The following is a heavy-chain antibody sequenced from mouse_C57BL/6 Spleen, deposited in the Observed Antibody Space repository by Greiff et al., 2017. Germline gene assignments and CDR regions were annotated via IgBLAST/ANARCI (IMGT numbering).Heavy chain of an antibody. V-gene: IGHV1-69*01. D-gene: IGHD2-5*01. CDR1: GYTFTSYW. CDR2: IDPSDSYT. J-gene: IGHJ2*01. CDR3: ARDYYSNPFDY. Sequence: VQLQQPGAELVMPGASVKLSCKASGYTFTSYWMHWVKQRPGQGLEWIGEIDPSDSYTNYNQKFKGKSTLTVDKSSSTAYMQLSSLTSEDSAVYYCARDYYSNPFDYWGQGTTLTVSS.